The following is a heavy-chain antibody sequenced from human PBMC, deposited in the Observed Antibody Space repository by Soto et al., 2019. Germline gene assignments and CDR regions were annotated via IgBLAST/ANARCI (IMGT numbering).Heavy chain of an antibody. CDR2: IKSKADGGTT. CDR1: GFIFNKAW. CDR3: TTGYCSSTSCSTYYFDW. D-gene: IGHD2-2*02. V-gene: IGHV3-15*07. J-gene: IGHJ4*02. Sequence: GGSLRLSCAASGFIFNKAWMNWVRQAPGRGLEWVGRIKSKADGGTTDYAAPVEGRFTISRDDSKNTLYLQVNSLKTEDTAVYYCTTGYCSSTSCSTYYFDWRGQGTLVTVSS.